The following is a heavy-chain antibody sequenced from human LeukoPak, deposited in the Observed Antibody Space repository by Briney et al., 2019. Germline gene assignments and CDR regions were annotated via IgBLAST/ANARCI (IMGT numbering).Heavy chain of an antibody. CDR1: GGSISSYY. V-gene: IGHV4-59*08. D-gene: IGHD6-19*01. Sequence: PSETLSLTCTVSGGSISSYYWSRIRQPPGKGLEWIGYIYYSGSTNYNPSLKSRVTISVDTSKNQFSLKLSSVTAADTAVYYCARHAGYSSGWSFPFDYWGQGTLVTVSS. CDR2: IYYSGST. J-gene: IGHJ4*02. CDR3: ARHAGYSSGWSFPFDY.